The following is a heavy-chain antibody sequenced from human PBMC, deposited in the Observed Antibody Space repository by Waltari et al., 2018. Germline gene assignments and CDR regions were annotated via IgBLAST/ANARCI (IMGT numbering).Heavy chain of an antibody. CDR2: ISYDGSNK. D-gene: IGHD1-26*01. CDR3: ARGGKWGLLGYYFDY. J-gene: IGHJ4*02. Sequence: QVQLVESGGGVVQPGRSLRLSCAASGFTLSSFAMHWVRQAPGKGLEWVAVISYDGSNKYYADSVKGRFTISRDNSKNTLYLQMNSLRAEDTAVYYCARGGKWGLLGYYFDYWGQGTLVTVSS. CDR1: GFTLSSFA. V-gene: IGHV3-30*01.